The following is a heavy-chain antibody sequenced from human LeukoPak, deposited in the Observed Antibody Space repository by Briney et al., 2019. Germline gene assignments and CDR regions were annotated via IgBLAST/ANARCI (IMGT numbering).Heavy chain of an antibody. Sequence: ASVKVSCKASGYTFTSYGISWVRQAPGQGLEWMGWISAYNGNTNYAQKLQGRVTTTTDTSTSTAYMELRSLRSDDTAVYYCARDDMKVGATLSDAFDIWGQGTMVTVSS. D-gene: IGHD1-26*01. J-gene: IGHJ3*02. V-gene: IGHV1-18*01. CDR1: GYTFTSYG. CDR2: ISAYNGNT. CDR3: ARDDMKVGATLSDAFDI.